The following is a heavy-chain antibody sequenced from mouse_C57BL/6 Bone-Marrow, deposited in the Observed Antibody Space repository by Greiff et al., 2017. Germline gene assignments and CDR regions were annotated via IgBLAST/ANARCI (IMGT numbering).Heavy chain of an antibody. CDR3: ARSGITDY. CDR2: IHPTRGST. D-gene: IGHD1-1*01. CDR1: GYTFTSYW. J-gene: IGHJ2*01. V-gene: IGHV1-64*01. Sequence: QVQLQQPGAELVKPGASVKLSCQASGYTFTSYWMHWVKQRPGQGLEWIGMIHPTRGSTNYNETFKSKATLTVDKSSSTAYMQLSSLTSEDSAVYYCARSGITDYWGQGTTLTVSS.